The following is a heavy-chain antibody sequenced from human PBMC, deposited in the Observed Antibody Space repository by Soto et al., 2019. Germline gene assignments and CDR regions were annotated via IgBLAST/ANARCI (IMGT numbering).Heavy chain of an antibody. J-gene: IGHJ4*02. CDR1: DGQILDGGCY. V-gene: IGHV4-31*03. D-gene: IGHD3-16*01. CDR2: THYSGDT. Sequence: TLSLRRTGGDGQILDGGCYRSWIRQEPGKGPEWIGYTHYSGDTSYNPSLRSRVTISTDTSKTQFSLRLRSVTSADTAVYYCARGDSQVSSVFDYWGQGMVVTVS. CDR3: ARGDSQVSSVFDY.